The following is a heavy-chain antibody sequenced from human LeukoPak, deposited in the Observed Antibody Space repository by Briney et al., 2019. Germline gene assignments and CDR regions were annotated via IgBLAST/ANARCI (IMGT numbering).Heavy chain of an antibody. Sequence: SETLSLTCTVSGDSISDYYWSWIRQPPGKGLEWVGYISNSGSTNYNPSLKSRVTISVLTSKKQFSLKLSSVTAADTAVYYCAGQTGNWNDEGYYYYYYMDVWGKGTTVTISS. CDR1: GDSISDYY. CDR3: AGQTGNWNDEGYYYYYYMDV. V-gene: IGHV4-59*01. CDR2: ISNSGST. D-gene: IGHD1-20*01. J-gene: IGHJ6*03.